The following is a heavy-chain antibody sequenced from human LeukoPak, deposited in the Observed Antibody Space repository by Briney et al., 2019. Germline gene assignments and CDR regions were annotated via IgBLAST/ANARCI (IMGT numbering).Heavy chain of an antibody. J-gene: IGHJ6*03. CDR1: GGFLGRSNTY. CDR3: ARHRGGGGYHYMDV. Sequence: PSDTLSLTCTVSGGFLGRSNTYWRWIRQTPGEGLEWLGTILHSGYTYNNPSLKSRVTMSVDSSKNQFSLSLSSVTAADTAVYFCARHRGGGGYHYMDVWGKGTTVIVSS. CDR2: ILHSGYT. D-gene: IGHD2-21*01. V-gene: IGHV4-39*01.